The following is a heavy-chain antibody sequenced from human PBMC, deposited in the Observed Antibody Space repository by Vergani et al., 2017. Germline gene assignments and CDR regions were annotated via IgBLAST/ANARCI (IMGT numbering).Heavy chain of an antibody. J-gene: IGHJ6*02. V-gene: IGHV4-39*01. Sequence: QLQLQESGPGLVKPSETLSLTCTVSGGSISSSSYYWGWIRQPPGKGLEWIGSIYYSGSTYYNPSLKSRVTISVDTSKNQFSLKLSSVTDADTAVYYCVRRGAEDYYYGMDVWGQGTTVTVSS. CDR3: VRRGAEDYYYGMDV. CDR1: GGSISSSSYY. D-gene: IGHD5-12*01. CDR2: IYYSGST.